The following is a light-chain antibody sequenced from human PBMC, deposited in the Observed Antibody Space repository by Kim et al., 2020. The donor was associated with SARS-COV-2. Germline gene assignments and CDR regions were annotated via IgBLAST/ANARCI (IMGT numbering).Light chain of an antibody. CDR2: GAS. CDR3: QQYNNWPRT. Sequence: EIVMTQSPATLSVSPGERATLSCRASQSVSSNLAWYQQKPGQAPRLLIYGASTSATGIPAKFSGSGSGTEFTLTISSLQSEDFAVYYCQQYNNWPRTFGQGNKLDIK. CDR1: QSVSSN. V-gene: IGKV3-15*01. J-gene: IGKJ2*01.